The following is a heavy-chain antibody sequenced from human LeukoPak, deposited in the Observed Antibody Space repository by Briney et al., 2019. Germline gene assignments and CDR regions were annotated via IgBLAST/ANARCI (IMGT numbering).Heavy chain of an antibody. V-gene: IGHV3-48*04. Sequence: GGSLRLSCAASGFTFSSYSMNWVRQAPGKGLEWVSYISSSSSTIYYADSVKGRFTISRDNAKNSLYLQMNSLRAEDTAVYYCARGGQGYYFDYWGQGTLVTVSS. CDR2: ISSSSSTI. CDR3: ARGGQGYYFDY. CDR1: GFTFSSYS. J-gene: IGHJ4*02.